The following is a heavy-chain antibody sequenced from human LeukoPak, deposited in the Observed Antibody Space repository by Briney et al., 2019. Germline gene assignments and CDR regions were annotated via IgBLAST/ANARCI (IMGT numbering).Heavy chain of an antibody. Sequence: GGSLRLSCAASGFTFSSYAMSWVRQTPGKGLEWVSTVSGSAGTTYYADSVKGRFTISRDSSKNTLYLQMNSLRAEDTAIYYCARVIRAAPGKGYFDYWGQETLVTVSS. J-gene: IGHJ4*02. D-gene: IGHD6-13*01. V-gene: IGHV3-23*01. CDR3: ARVIRAAPGKGYFDY. CDR1: GFTFSSYA. CDR2: VSGSAGTT.